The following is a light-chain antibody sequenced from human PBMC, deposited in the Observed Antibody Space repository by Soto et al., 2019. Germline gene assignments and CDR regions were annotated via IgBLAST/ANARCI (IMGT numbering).Light chain of an antibody. Sequence: QAVLTQPPSASGAPGQRVTISCSGSSSNIGSNTVNWYQQFQGTAPRVLMYSNNQRPSGVPDRFSGSKSGTSVFLAISGLQSDDEADYYCAACDDSLDGPVFGGGTQLTV. V-gene: IGLV1-44*01. CDR1: SSNIGSNT. J-gene: IGLJ3*02. CDR2: SNN. CDR3: AACDDSLDGPV.